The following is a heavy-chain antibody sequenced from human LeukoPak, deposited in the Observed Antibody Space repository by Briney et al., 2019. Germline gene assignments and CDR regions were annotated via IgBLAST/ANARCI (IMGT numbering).Heavy chain of an antibody. Sequence: PSQTLSLTCTVSGGSISSGSYYWSWIRQPAGKGLEWIGRIYTSGSTNYNPSLKSRVTISVDTSKNQFSLKLSSVTAADTAVYYCARHGRGVQLWQQVDYWGQGTLVTVSS. CDR2: IYTSGST. CDR1: GGSISSGSYY. D-gene: IGHD5-18*01. CDR3: ARHGRGVQLWQQVDY. J-gene: IGHJ4*02. V-gene: IGHV4-61*02.